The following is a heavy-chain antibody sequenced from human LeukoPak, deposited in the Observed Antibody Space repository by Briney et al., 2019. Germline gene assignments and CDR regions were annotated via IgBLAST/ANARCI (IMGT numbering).Heavy chain of an antibody. J-gene: IGHJ4*02. CDR3: AKAPPKQLVVVNLALDY. CDR2: ISGSGGST. Sequence: GGSLRLSCAASGLTFSSYAMSWVRQAPGKGLEWVSAISGSGGSTYYADSVKGRFTISRDNSKNTLYLQMNSLRAEDTAVYYYAKAPPKQLVVVNLALDYWGQGTLVTVSS. V-gene: IGHV3-23*01. D-gene: IGHD3-22*01. CDR1: GLTFSSYA.